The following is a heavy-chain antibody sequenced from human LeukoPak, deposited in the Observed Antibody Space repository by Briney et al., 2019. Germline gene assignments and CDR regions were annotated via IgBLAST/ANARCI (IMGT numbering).Heavy chain of an antibody. CDR3: ARVATSGY. J-gene: IGHJ4*02. D-gene: IGHD7-27*01. CDR1: GFTFSSYS. V-gene: IGHV3-21*01. CDR2: ISSSSTDK. Sequence: GGPLRLSCAASGFTFSSYSMNWVRQAPGKGLEWVSSISSSSTDKYYVDSVKGRFTISRDNAKNSLYLQMNSLRAEDTAVYYCARVATSGYWGQGTLVTVSS.